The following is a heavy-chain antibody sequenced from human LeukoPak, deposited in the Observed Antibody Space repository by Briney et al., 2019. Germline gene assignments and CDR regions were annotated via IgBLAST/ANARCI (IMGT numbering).Heavy chain of an antibody. CDR2: IYYSGST. Sequence: PSETLSLTCTVSGASISSYYWSWIRQPPGKGLEWIGYIYYSGSTYYNPSLKSRVTISVDTSKNQFSLKLSSVTAADTAVYYCARVMVPAAIYYWGQGTLVTVSS. D-gene: IGHD2-2*01. CDR1: GASISSYY. CDR3: ARVMVPAAIYY. J-gene: IGHJ4*02. V-gene: IGHV4-59*08.